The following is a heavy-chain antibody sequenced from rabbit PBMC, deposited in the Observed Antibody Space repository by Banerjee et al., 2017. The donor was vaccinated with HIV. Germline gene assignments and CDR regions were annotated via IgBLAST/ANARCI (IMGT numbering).Heavy chain of an antibody. V-gene: IGHV1S45*01. CDR3: ARDRDIYGDPGYAYATYGMDL. CDR2: IYAGSSGST. D-gene: IGHD6-1*01. J-gene: IGHJ6*01. Sequence: QEQLVESGGGLVQPEGSLTLTCTASGFSFSSSYWICWVRQAPGKGLEWIACIYAGSSGSTYYASWAKGRFTISKTSSTTVTLQMTSLTAADTATYFCARDRDIYGDPGYAYATYGMDLWGPGTLVTVS. CDR1: GFSFSSSYW.